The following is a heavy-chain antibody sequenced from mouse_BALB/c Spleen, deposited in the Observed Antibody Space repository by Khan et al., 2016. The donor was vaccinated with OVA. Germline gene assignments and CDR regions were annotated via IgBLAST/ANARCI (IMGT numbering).Heavy chain of an antibody. Sequence: QIQLVQSGPELKKPGETVKISCKASGYTFTNYGMNWVKQAPGKGLKWMGWINTYTGEPTYADDFEGRFAFSLETSASTAYLQINNLKNEDTATYFCASGGYWYFDVWGAGTTVTVSS. D-gene: IGHD1-1*02. J-gene: IGHJ1*01. CDR3: ASGGYWYFDV. CDR1: GYTFTNYG. CDR2: INTYTGEP. V-gene: IGHV9-3-1*01.